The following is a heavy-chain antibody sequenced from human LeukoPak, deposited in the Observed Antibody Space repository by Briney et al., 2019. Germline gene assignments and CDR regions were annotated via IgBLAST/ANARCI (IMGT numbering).Heavy chain of an antibody. CDR2: ISGSGDVT. D-gene: IGHD3-10*01. J-gene: IGHJ5*02. V-gene: IGHV3-23*01. CDR1: GLTFSNSD. CDR3: ARGPQFSGPGWFDP. Sequence: GGSLRLSCAASGLTFSNSDMSWVRQAPGKGLKWVSAISGSGDVTYYAVSVKGRFTISRDNFKNTLYLQMNSLRAEDTAVYYCARGPQFSGPGWFDPWGQGTLVTVSS.